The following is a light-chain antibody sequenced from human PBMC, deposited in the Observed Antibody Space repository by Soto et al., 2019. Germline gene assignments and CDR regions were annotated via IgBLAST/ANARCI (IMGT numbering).Light chain of an antibody. CDR1: QTISSW. CDR2: KAS. Sequence: DIQMTQSPSTLSGSVGDRVTITCRASQTISSWLAWYHQKPGKAPKLLIYKASTLKSGVQSRFSGSGSGTEFTLTISSLQPDDFATYYCQHYNSYSEAFGQGTNVELK. V-gene: IGKV1-5*03. CDR3: QHYNSYSEA. J-gene: IGKJ1*01.